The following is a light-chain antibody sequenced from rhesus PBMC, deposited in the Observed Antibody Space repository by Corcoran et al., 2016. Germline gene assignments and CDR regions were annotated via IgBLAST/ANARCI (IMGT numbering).Light chain of an antibody. J-gene: IGKJ4*01. CDR2: KAS. Sequence: DIQLTQSPSSLSAPVGDQVTITGPARQDSSKYLAWYQQQPGKAHNLLIYKASTLQSGVPSRFSGSGSVIDFTLTIRSLQPDACATYSCKQRKSCPLTFGGGTKVEI. CDR1: QDSSKY. V-gene: IGKV1-25*01. CDR3: KQRKSCPLT.